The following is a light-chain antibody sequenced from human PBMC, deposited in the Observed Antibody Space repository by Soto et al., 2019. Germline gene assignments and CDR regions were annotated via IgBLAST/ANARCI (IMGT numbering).Light chain of an antibody. J-gene: IGLJ1*01. V-gene: IGLV2-14*03. CDR2: DVS. CDR3: SSYASSSTLLYV. CDR1: SSDVGGYNY. Sequence: QSALTQPASVSGSPGQSITISCTGTSSDVGGYNYVSWYQHHPGKAPKLMIYDVSSRPSGVSNRFSGSKSGNTASLTISGLQAEDEADYYCSSYASSSTLLYVFGTGTKVTV.